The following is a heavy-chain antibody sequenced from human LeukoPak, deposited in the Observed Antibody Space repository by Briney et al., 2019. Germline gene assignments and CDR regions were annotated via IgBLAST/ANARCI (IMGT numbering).Heavy chain of an antibody. J-gene: IGHJ4*02. CDR3: ARSVWYSSSSPIFAYYFDS. Sequence: SETLSLTCTVSGYSISSGYNWGWIRPPPGKGLEWIGTMYHSGSTYDSPSLKSRVTISVDTSKNQFSLKLSSVTAADTAVYYCARSVWYSSSSPIFAYYFDSWGQGTLVTVSS. D-gene: IGHD6-6*01. CDR1: GYSISSGYN. V-gene: IGHV4-38-2*02. CDR2: MYHSGST.